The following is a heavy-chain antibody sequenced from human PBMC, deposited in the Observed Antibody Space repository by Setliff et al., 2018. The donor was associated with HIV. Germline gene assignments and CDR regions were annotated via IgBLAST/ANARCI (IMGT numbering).Heavy chain of an antibody. CDR1: GGPISSGGFY. J-gene: IGHJ6*02. V-gene: IGHV4-31*02. Sequence: SETLSLTCTVSGGPISSGGFYWTWIRQHPGKGLEWIGYIYYSGSTYYNPSLKSRLTISLDTSKNQFSLKLTSVTAADTAVYYCARVGYCSSTSCYGGMGVWGQGTTVTVSS. CDR3: ARVGYCSSTSCYGGMGV. CDR2: IYYSGST. D-gene: IGHD2-2*03.